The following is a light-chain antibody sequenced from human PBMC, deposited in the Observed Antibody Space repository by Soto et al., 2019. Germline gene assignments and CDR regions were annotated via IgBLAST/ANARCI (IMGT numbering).Light chain of an antibody. V-gene: IGKV3-20*01. Sequence: ETVITHSPTTLSVSPGDRAIVSCRASQSVSSKLAWYQKKPGQDPRILIFGASGRATGIPDRFSGSGSGTDFNLTISRPETEDFAVYECQQYGSLSWTFGQGTKVEIK. J-gene: IGKJ1*01. CDR3: QQYGSLSWT. CDR1: QSVSSK. CDR2: GAS.